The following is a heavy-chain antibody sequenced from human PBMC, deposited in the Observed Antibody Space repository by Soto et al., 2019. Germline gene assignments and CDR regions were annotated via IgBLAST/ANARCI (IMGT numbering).Heavy chain of an antibody. V-gene: IGHV1-69*01. CDR2: IIPIFGTA. CDR3: ASLYYDRSGYYYADDYYYGMDV. Sequence: QVQLVQSGAEVKKPGSSVKVSCKASGGTFSSYAISWVRQAPGQGLEWMGGIIPIFGTANYAQKFQGRVTITAEESTSTAYMELSSRRCEDTAVYYCASLYYDRSGYYYADDYYYGMDVWGQGTTVTVSS. CDR1: GGTFSSYA. J-gene: IGHJ6*02. D-gene: IGHD3-22*01.